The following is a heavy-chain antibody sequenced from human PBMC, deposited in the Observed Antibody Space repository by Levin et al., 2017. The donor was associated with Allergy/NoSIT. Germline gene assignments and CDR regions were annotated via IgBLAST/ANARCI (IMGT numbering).Heavy chain of an antibody. D-gene: IGHD3-10*01. Sequence: PGGSLRLSCAASGFTFSAYSMNWVRQAAGKGLEWVSYISRNSDTIYYADSVKGRFTISRDNAKNSLYLQMNSLRDEDTAVYYCARYGSGSNLRDPFDYWGQGTLVTVSS. J-gene: IGHJ4*02. CDR3: ARYGSGSNLRDPFDY. CDR1: GFTFSAYS. V-gene: IGHV3-48*02. CDR2: ISRNSDTI.